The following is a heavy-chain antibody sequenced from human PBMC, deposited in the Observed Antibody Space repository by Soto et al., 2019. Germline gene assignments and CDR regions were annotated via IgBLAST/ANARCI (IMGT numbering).Heavy chain of an antibody. J-gene: IGHJ4*02. CDR3: AKGPGGSGSLTPRVDF. CDR1: GFTFNNYA. CDR2: ISGGGDTT. V-gene: IGHV3-23*01. D-gene: IGHD3-10*01. Sequence: EVQLLESGGGLVQPGGSLRLSCAASGFTFNNYAMTWVRQAPGKGLEWVSAISGGGDTTSYADSVKGRFTLSRDGSKNTLYLQMSSLRAEDTALYYCAKGPGGSGSLTPRVDFWGQGTLVTVSS.